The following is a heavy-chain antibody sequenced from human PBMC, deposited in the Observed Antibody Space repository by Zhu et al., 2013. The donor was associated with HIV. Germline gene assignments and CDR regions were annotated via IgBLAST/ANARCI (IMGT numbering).Heavy chain of an antibody. CDR1: GGTFSSYA. D-gene: IGHD1-26*01. J-gene: IGHJ3*02. V-gene: IGHV1-69*01. CDR2: IIPIFGIV. Sequence: QVQLVQSGAEVKKPGSSVKVSCKASGGTFSSYAISWVRQAPGQGLEWMGGIIPIFGIVNLAQKFQGRVTITADESTSTAYMELSSLRSEDTAVYYCAREERETYGGAFDIVGPRDSWSPSPQ. CDR3: AREERETYGGAFDI.